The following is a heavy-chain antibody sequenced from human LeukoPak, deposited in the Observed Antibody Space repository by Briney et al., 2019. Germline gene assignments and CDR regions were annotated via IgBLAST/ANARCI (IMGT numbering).Heavy chain of an antibody. V-gene: IGHV3-30*18. CDR1: GFTFSSYG. CDR3: AKDDRYCSSTSCYPGGYYYYYGMDV. CDR2: ISYDGSNK. J-gene: IGHJ6*02. D-gene: IGHD2-2*01. Sequence: GSLRLSCAASGFTFSSYGMHWVRQAPGKGLEWVAVISYDGSNKYYADSVKGRFTISRDNSKNTLYLQMNSLRAEDTAVYYCAKDDRYCSSTSCYPGGYYYYYGMDVWGQGTTVTVSS.